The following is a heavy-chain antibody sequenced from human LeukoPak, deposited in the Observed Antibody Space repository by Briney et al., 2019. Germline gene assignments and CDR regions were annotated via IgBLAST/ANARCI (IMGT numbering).Heavy chain of an antibody. J-gene: IGHJ4*02. Sequence: GGSLRLSCAASGVTSNYFTWVRQAPGKGLEWVSVIYNGGTTYYADSVKGRFTISRDSSKSTLFVYLQMNSLRTDDTAVYYCAGGGEAARSLHYWGQGTLVTVSS. D-gene: IGHD6-6*01. CDR3: AGGGEAARSLHY. V-gene: IGHV3-66*02. CDR2: IYNGGTT. CDR1: GVTSNY.